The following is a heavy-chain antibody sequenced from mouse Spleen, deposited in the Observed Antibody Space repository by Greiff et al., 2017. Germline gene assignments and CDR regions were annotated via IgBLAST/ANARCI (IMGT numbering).Heavy chain of an antibody. CDR3: ARDRGGAMDY. CDR2: IYPGSGNT. V-gene: IGHV1-66*01. J-gene: IGHJ4*01. Sequence: QVQLQQSGPELVKPGASVKISCKASGYSFTSYYIHWVKQRPGQGLEWIGWIYPGSGNTKYNEKFKGKATLTADTSSSTAYMQLSSLTSEDSAVYYCARDRGGAMDYWGQGTSVTVSS. CDR1: GYSFTSYY.